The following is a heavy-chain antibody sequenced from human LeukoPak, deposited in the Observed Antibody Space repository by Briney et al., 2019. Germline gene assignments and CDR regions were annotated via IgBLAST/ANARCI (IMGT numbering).Heavy chain of an antibody. J-gene: IGHJ4*02. D-gene: IGHD3-10*01. CDR1: GFTFSSYA. V-gene: IGHV3-23*01. Sequence: GGSLRLSCAASGFTFSSYAMSWVRQAPGKGLEWVSAIRGSGGSTFYADSVKGRFTISRDNSKNTLYLQMNSLRAEDAAVYYCAKVVRRYYGSGEGDYWGQGTLVTVSS. CDR3: AKVVRRYYGSGEGDY. CDR2: IRGSGGST.